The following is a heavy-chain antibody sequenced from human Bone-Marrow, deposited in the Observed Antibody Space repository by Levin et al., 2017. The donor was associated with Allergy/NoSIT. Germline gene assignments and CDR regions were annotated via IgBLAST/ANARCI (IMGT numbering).Heavy chain of an antibody. V-gene: IGHV5-51*01. D-gene: IGHD3-10*01. J-gene: IGHJ4*02. Sequence: NTGGSLRLSCKGSGFSFTSYWIAWVRQMPGKGLEWIGIIFPADSDTRYSPSFQGQVRMSADKSINTAYLQWSSLKVSDTAIYYCARYGSGDYYWGQGTLATVSS. CDR3: ARYGSGDYY. CDR2: IFPADSDT. CDR1: GFSFTSYW.